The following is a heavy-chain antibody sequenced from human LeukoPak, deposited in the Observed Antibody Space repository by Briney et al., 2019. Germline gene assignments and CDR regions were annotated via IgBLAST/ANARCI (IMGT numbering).Heavy chain of an antibody. CDR2: ISGITTNT. CDR3: AKHLLVGGTRGAYAFDI. D-gene: IGHD1-26*01. J-gene: IGHJ3*02. Sequence: GGSLRLSCAASGFTFSNYAMRWVRQAPGKGLEWVSLISGITTNTYYADSVKGRFTISRDNSKNTLDLQMNSLRAEDTAGYYCAKHLLVGGTRGAYAFDIWGRGTMVTVSS. V-gene: IGHV3-23*01. CDR1: GFTFSNYA.